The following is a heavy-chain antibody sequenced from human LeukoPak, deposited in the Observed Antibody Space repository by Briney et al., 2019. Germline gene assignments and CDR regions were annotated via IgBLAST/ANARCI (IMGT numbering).Heavy chain of an antibody. CDR3: GRDSRGHSGYDLDY. Sequence: LETLSLTCAVSGASVNSGSSYWGWVRPPLGKGLEWIGYIYYSGITNYNPSLMSRVTMSVDTSKNQFSLKLSSVTAADTAIYYCGRDSRGHSGYDLDYRGQGTLVTVSS. V-gene: IGHV4-61*01. J-gene: IGHJ4*02. CDR2: IYYSGIT. CDR1: GASVNSGSSY. D-gene: IGHD5-12*01.